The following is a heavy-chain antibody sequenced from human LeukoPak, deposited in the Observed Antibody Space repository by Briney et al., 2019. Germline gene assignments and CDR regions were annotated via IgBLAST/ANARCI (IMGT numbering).Heavy chain of an antibody. CDR2: IYSGGST. D-gene: IGHD5/OR15-5a*01. CDR3: ARGVGVYDLLAYYYYYYMDV. CDR1: GFTVSNNY. J-gene: IGHJ6*03. Sequence: TGGSLRLSCAASGFTVSNNYMSWVRQAPGKGLEWVSVIYSGGSTYYADSVKGRFTISRDSSKNTLYLQMNSLRAEDTAVYYCARGVGVYDLLAYYYYYYMDVWGKGTTVTVSS. V-gene: IGHV3-53*01.